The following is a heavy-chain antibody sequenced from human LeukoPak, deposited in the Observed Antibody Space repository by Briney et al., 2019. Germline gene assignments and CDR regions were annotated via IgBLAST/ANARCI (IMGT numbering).Heavy chain of an antibody. Sequence: GGSLRLSCAASGFTVSSNYMSWVRQAPGKGLEWVSAIYSGGSTYYADSVKGRFTISRDDSKNTLYLQMNSLRAEDTAVYYCARDGFDAFDIWGQGTMVTVSS. D-gene: IGHD5-12*01. CDR3: ARDGFDAFDI. V-gene: IGHV3-53*01. CDR1: GFTVSSNY. CDR2: IYSGGST. J-gene: IGHJ3*02.